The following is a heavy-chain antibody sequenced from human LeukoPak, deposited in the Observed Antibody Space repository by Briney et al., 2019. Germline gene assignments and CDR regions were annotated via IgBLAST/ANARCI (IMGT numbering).Heavy chain of an antibody. Sequence: GASVKVSCKASGYTFTGYHMHWVRQAPGQGLEWMGWINPNTGDTNYAQKGEGRVTLTKDTSSSPAYMELRSLTVEDTAVYSCAYNLGGANSSAFWGQGTLVTVSS. CDR2: INPNTGDT. CDR1: GYTFTGYH. CDR3: AYNLGGANSSAF. V-gene: IGHV1-2*02. D-gene: IGHD4/OR15-4a*01. J-gene: IGHJ1*01.